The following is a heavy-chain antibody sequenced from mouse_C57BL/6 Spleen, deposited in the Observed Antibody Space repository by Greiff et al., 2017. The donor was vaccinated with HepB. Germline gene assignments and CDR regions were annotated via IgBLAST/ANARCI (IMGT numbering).Heavy chain of an antibody. CDR3: AREDGYHGSNYFDY. J-gene: IGHJ2*01. CDR1: GYSITSGYY. Sequence: EVQLQESGPGLVKPSQSLSLTCSVTGYSITSGYYWNWIRQFPGNKLEWMGYISYDGSNNYNPSLKNRISITRDTSKNQFFLKLNSVTTEDTATYYCAREDGYHGSNYFDYWGQGTTLTVSS. D-gene: IGHD1-1*01. CDR2: ISYDGSN. V-gene: IGHV3-6*01.